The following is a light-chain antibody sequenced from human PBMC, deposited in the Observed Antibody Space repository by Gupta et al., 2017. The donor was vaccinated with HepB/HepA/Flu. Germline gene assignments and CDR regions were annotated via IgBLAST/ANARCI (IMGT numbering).Light chain of an antibody. CDR2: EVT. CDR1: SSDAGKYKF. CDR3: CSYAGNNTLI. Sequence: QSALTQPASVSGSPGQSITISCTGTSSDAGKYKFVSWYQQHPGKAPKFMIYEVTRRPSGVSDRFSGSKSGNTASLTISGLQAEDEADYYCCSYAGNNTLIFGGGTKLSVL. J-gene: IGLJ2*01. V-gene: IGLV2-23*02.